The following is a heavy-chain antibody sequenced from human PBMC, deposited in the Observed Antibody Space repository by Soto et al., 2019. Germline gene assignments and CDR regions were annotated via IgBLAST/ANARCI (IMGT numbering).Heavy chain of an antibody. CDR1: GYTFTSYD. D-gene: IGHD2-2*01. Sequence: ASVKVSCKASGYTFTSYDINWVRQATGQGLEWMGRMIPISGIANYAQKFQGRVTITADKSTSTAYMELSSLRSEDTAVYYCARGRQYQRKFSGYYYYMDVWGKGTTVTVSS. CDR2: MIPISGIA. J-gene: IGHJ6*03. V-gene: IGHV1-69*04. CDR3: ARGRQYQRKFSGYYYYMDV.